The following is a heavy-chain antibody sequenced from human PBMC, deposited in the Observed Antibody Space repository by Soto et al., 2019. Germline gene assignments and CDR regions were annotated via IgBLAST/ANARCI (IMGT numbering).Heavy chain of an antibody. CDR1: GYSFTSYW. Sequence: GESLEISCKGSGYSFTSYWIGWVRQMPGKGLEWMGIIYPGDSDTRYSPSFQGQVTISADKSISTAYLQWSSLKASDTAMYYCARVMTTEMYYYYYDVMDVWGQGTAVTGSS. V-gene: IGHV5-51*01. CDR2: IYPGDSDT. CDR3: ARVMTTEMYYYYYDVMDV. J-gene: IGHJ6*02. D-gene: IGHD4-4*01.